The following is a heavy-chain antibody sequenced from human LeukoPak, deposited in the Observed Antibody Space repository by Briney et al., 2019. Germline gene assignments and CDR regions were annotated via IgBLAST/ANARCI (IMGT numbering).Heavy chain of an antibody. CDR3: TKGSNTWPSLFDY. D-gene: IGHD2-2*02. CDR1: GFNFEDYT. J-gene: IGHJ4*02. CDR2: LNWDGGST. Sequence: GGSLRLPCAASGFNFEDYTIHWVRHTRGKGLEGFSLLNWDGGSTCYAHSVKGRFAISRDKKKNSLYLQMTSLRTEETALYYCTKGSNTWPSLFDYWGQGTLVTVSS. V-gene: IGHV3-43*01.